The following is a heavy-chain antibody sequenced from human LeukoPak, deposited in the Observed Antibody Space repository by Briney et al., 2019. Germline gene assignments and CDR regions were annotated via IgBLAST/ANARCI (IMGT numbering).Heavy chain of an antibody. J-gene: IGHJ4*02. V-gene: IGHV4-59*08. CDR3: ARLRYSSGWRQVDY. CDR2: IYYGGST. D-gene: IGHD6-19*01. Sequence: SETLSLTCTVSGGSISSYYWSWIRQPPGKGLEWIGYIYYGGSTNYNPSLKSRVTISVDTSKNQFSLKLSSVTAADTAVYYCARLRYSSGWRQVDYWGQGTLVTVSS. CDR1: GGSISSYY.